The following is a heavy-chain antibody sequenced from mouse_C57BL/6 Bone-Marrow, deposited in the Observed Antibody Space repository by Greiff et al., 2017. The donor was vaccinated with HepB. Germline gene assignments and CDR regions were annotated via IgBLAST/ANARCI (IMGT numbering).Heavy chain of an antibody. V-gene: IGHV3-6*01. J-gene: IGHJ2*01. Sequence: EVQLQESGPGLVKPSQSLSLTCSVTGYSITSGYYWNWIRQFPGNKLEWMGYISYDGSNNYNPSLKNRISITRDTSKNQFFLKLNSVTTEDTATYYCAREGISDYDYDGYYFDYWGQGTTLTVSS. CDR2: ISYDGSN. D-gene: IGHD2-4*01. CDR3: AREGISDYDYDGYYFDY. CDR1: GYSITSGYY.